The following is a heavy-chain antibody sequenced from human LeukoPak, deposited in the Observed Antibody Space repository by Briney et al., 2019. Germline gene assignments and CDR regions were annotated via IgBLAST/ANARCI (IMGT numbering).Heavy chain of an antibody. CDR3: AREQYCSSTSCYILYYYYYGMDV. V-gene: IGHV3-23*01. CDR1: QFTFSNYA. J-gene: IGHJ6*02. Sequence: PGGSLRLSCAASQFTFSNYAMSWVRQAPGKGLEWVSAISGSGNTTYFGDSVTGRFTISRDNAKNSLYLQMNSLRAEDTAVYYCAREQYCSSTSCYILYYYYYGMDVWGQGTTVTVSS. D-gene: IGHD2-2*02. CDR2: ISGSGNTT.